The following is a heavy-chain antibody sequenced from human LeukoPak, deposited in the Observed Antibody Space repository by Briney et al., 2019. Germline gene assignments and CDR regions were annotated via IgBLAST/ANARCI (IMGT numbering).Heavy chain of an antibody. D-gene: IGHD1-26*01. V-gene: IGHV1-18*04. CDR2: ISAYNGNT. CDR3: ARALVSGSYGIHY. J-gene: IGHJ4*02. Sequence: ASVKVSCKASGYTFTNYYIHWVRQAPGQGLEWMGWISAYNGNTNYAQKLQGRVTMTTDTSTSTAYMELRSLRSDDTAVYYCARALVSGSYGIHYWGQGTLVTVSS. CDR1: GYTFTNYY.